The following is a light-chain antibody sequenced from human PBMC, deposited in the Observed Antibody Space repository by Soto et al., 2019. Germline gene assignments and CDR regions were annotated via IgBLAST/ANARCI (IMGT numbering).Light chain of an antibody. CDR1: QGIRNG. J-gene: IGKJ2*01. CDR3: LQHNSKPLS. CDR2: AAS. Sequence: DIQMTQSPSSLSASAGDRVTITCRASQGIRNGLGWYQQKPGKAPTRLIYAASSLQSGVPSSFSGSGSSTEFPLTISSLQPADLATWYSLQHNSKPLSFGLGTEL. V-gene: IGKV1-17*01.